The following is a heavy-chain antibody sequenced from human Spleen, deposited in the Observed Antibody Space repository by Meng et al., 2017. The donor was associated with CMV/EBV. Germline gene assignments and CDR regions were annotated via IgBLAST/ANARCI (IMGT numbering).Heavy chain of an antibody. Sequence: ASVKVSCKASGYTFSSYGISWVRQAPGQGLEWMGWISAYDGDTNCPKKFQGRVTMTTDTSTSTAYMELRSLRSEDTAVYYCARAWSTSPVSFDSWGQGTLVTVSS. J-gene: IGHJ4*02. V-gene: IGHV1-18*01. CDR3: ARAWSTSPVSFDS. D-gene: IGHD2-2*01. CDR1: GYTFSSYG. CDR2: ISAYDGDT.